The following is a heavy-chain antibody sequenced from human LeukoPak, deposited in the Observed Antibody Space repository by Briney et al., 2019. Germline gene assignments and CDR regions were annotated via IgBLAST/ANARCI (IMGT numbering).Heavy chain of an antibody. CDR3: VGMAAVFDAFDI. V-gene: IGHV1-2*02. CDR1: GYTFTGYY. CDR2: INPNSGGT. J-gene: IGHJ3*02. Sequence: ASVKVSCKASGYTFTGYYMHWVRQAPGQGLEWMGWINPNSGGTNYAQKFQGRVTMTRDTSISTAYMELSRLRSDDTAVYYCVGMAAVFDAFDIWGQGTMVTVSS. D-gene: IGHD6-13*01.